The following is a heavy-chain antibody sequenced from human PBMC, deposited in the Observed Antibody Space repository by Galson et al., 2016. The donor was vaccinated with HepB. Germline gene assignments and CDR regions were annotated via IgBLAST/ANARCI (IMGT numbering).Heavy chain of an antibody. J-gene: IGHJ4*02. V-gene: IGHV4-4*02. CDR1: GGSVSDNYW. CDR2: IYQTGTA. D-gene: IGHD1/OR15-1a*01. CDR3: ARGNLGTTASMAFDY. Sequence: LSLTCAVSGGSVSDNYWWSWVRQSPEKGLEWIGEIYQTGTANYNPSFTSRATISVDKSKNQISLRLDSVTAADTALYHCARGNLGTTASMAFDYWGPGTLVSVST.